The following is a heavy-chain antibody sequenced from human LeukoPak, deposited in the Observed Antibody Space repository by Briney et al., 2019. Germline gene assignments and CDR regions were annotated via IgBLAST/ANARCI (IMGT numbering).Heavy chain of an antibody. J-gene: IGHJ4*02. CDR1: GGTFSSYA. V-gene: IGHV1-69*05. CDR2: IIPIFGTA. Sequence: SVKVSCKASGGTFSSYAISWVRQAPGQGLEWMGGIIPIFGTANYAQKLQGRVTITTDESTSTAYMELSSLRSEDTAVYYCARESFGVHNPGFDYWGQGTLVTVSS. CDR3: ARESFGVHNPGFDY. D-gene: IGHD3-16*01.